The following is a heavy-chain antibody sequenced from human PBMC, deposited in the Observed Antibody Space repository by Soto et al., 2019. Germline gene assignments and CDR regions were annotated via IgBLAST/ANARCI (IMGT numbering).Heavy chain of an antibody. CDR1: GGSISSSSYY. CDR3: ERRRTSYGMDV. J-gene: IGHJ6*02. V-gene: IGHV4-39*02. CDR2: LYYTGST. Sequence: SETLSLTCSVSGGSISSSSYYWGWIRQPPGKGLEWIGSLYYTGSTYYNPSLKSRVTISVDTSKNHFSLNLSSVTAADTAVYYCERRRTSYGMDVWGQGTTVTVSS.